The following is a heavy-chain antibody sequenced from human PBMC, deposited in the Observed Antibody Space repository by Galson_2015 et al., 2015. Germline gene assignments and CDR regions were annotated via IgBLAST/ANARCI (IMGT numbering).Heavy chain of an antibody. CDR1: GFSITSGHF. CDR2: MYHTGSS. CDR3: ARMERTPNWLDL. D-gene: IGHD1-26*01. J-gene: IGHJ5*02. V-gene: IGHV4-38-2*01. Sequence: ETLSLTCAVSGFSITSGHFWGWIRQPPGKRLEWIGGMYHTGSSYYNPSLKSRVTISVDTSKNQFSLHLSSVTAADTAMYYCARMERTPNWLDLWGQGTLVTVSS.